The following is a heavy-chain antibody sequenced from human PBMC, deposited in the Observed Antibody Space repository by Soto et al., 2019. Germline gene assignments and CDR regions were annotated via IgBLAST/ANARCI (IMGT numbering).Heavy chain of an antibody. J-gene: IGHJ4*02. CDR1: GGSISRTNW. CDR3: VRDSGNGWKDY. D-gene: IGHD6-19*01. CDR2: IDHSGST. V-gene: IGHV4-4*02. Sequence: PSETLSLTCAVSGGSISRTNWWNWVRQPPGKGLEWIGEIDHSGSTNYNPSLKSRVTMSVDKPKNQFSLKLSSVTAADTAVYYCVRDSGNGWKDYWGQGTLVTVSS.